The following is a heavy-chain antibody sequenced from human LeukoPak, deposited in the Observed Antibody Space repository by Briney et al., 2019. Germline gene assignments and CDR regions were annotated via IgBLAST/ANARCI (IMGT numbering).Heavy chain of an antibody. CDR2: IIPIFGTA. D-gene: IGHD6-19*01. Sequence: ASVKVSCKASGGTFSSYAISWVRQAPGQGLEWMGGIIPIFGTANYAQKFQGRVTITADKSTNTAYMELSSLRSEDTAVYYRARGVKIAVAGIYYFDYWGQGTLVTVSS. CDR1: GGTFSSYA. CDR3: ARGVKIAVAGIYYFDY. J-gene: IGHJ4*02. V-gene: IGHV1-69*06.